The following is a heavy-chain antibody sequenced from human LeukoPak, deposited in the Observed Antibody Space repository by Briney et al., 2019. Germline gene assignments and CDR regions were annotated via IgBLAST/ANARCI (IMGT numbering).Heavy chain of an antibody. CDR1: GFTFSSYS. CDR3: AKEMAGYTNPYYFDY. J-gene: IGHJ4*02. CDR2: ISSSSSYI. D-gene: IGHD3-16*02. V-gene: IGHV3-21*04. Sequence: GGSLRLSCAASGFTFSSYSMNWVRQAPGKGLEWVSSISSSSSYIYYADSVKGRFTISRDNSKNTLYLHMNSLRAEDTAVYYCAKEMAGYTNPYYFDYWGQGTLVTVSS.